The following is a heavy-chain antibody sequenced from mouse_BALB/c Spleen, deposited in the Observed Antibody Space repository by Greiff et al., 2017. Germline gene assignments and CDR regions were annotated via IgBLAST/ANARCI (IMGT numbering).Heavy chain of an antibody. D-gene: IGHD2-1*01. CDR1: GYTFTDYA. CDR2: ISNYSGNT. J-gene: IGHJ4*01. Sequence: VQLQQSGPELVRPGVSVKISCKGSGYTFTDYAMHWVKQSHAKSLEWIGVISNYSGNTNYNQKFKGKATMTVDKSSSTAYMELARLTSEDSAIYSCARYGNYDYYAMDYWGQGTSVTVSS. CDR3: ARYGNYDYYAMDY. V-gene: IGHV1-67*01.